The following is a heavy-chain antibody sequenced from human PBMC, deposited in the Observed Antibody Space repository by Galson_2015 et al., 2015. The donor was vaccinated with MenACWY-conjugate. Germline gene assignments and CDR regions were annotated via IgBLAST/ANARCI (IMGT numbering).Heavy chain of an antibody. CDR2: ISAYNGVT. V-gene: IGHV1-18*01. Sequence: SVKVSCKASGYTFTSYGVSWVRQAPGQGLEWMGWISAYNGVTNYAQKLQGRVSMTTDTSTTSAYVELRSLTSDDTAVYYCARWGPNSYLLEYWGQGTLVTVSS. D-gene: IGHD3-16*01. J-gene: IGHJ4*02. CDR3: ARWGPNSYLLEY. CDR1: GYTFTSYG.